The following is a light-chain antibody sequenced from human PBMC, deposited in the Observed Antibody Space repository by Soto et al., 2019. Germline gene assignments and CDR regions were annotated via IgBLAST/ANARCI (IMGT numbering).Light chain of an antibody. V-gene: IGKV3-20*01. CDR3: QQYGSSRT. CDR2: GAS. Sequence: EIVLTQSPGTLSLSPGDRATLSCRASQSVSSSYLAWYQQKPGQAPRLLIYGASSRATGIPDRFSGSGSGTDFTLTISGLEPEDSAVYYCQQYGSSRTFGQGTKVEIK. J-gene: IGKJ1*01. CDR1: QSVSSSY.